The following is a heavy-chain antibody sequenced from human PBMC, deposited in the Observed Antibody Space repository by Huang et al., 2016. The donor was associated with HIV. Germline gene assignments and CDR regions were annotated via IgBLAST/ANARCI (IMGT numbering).Heavy chain of an antibody. Sequence: QVQLVESGGGVVQPGGSLRVSCAASGFTFRTYGMHWVRQAPGKGLEWVAFIRYDGINQYYADALKGRFTISRDNSKNTLYLQLNSLRAEDTAVYYCAKDHGYIGTPLDYWGQGTLVTVSS. CDR3: AKDHGYIGTPLDY. D-gene: IGHD1-26*01. J-gene: IGHJ4*02. CDR2: IRYDGINQ. CDR1: GFTFRTYG. V-gene: IGHV3-30*02.